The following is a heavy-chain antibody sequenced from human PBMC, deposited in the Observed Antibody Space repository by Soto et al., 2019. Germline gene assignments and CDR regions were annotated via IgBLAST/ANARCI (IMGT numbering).Heavy chain of an antibody. CDR1: GYTFTGYY. Sequence: AASVKVSCKASGYTFTGYYMHWVRQAPGQGLEWMGWINPNSGGTNYAQKFQGWVTMTRDTSISTAYMELSRLRSDDTAVYYCASGGDPRNLRTSDAFDIWGQGAMVTVSS. D-gene: IGHD3-16*01. CDR2: INPNSGGT. J-gene: IGHJ3*02. CDR3: ASGGDPRNLRTSDAFDI. V-gene: IGHV1-2*04.